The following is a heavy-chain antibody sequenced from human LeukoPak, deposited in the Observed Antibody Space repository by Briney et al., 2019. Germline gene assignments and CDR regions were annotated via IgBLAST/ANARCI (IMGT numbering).Heavy chain of an antibody. CDR1: GGSISSYY. CDR3: ARHFAFSYYYMDV. CDR2: IYYSGST. J-gene: IGHJ6*03. V-gene: IGHV4-59*08. Sequence: SETLSLTCTVSGGSISSYYWSWIRQPPGKGLEWIGYIYYSGSTNYNPSLKSRVTISVDTSKNQFSLKLSSVTAADTAVYYCARHFAFSYYYMDVWGKGTTVTVS.